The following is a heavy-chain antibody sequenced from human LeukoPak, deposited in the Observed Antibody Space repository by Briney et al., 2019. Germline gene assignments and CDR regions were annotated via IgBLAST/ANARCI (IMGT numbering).Heavy chain of an antibody. CDR3: TTVGRQYSRYLDY. D-gene: IGHD6-6*01. V-gene: IGHV3-15*01. CDR2: IKHKYDGGTT. J-gene: IGHJ4*02. Sequence: GGSLRLSCAASGFTFSSYEMNWVRQAPGKGLEWVGLIKHKYDGGTTDYAAPVKGRFTISRDDSKNTLFLQMNSLKTEDTAVYYCTTVGRQYSRYLDYWGQGTLVTVSS. CDR1: GFTFSSYE.